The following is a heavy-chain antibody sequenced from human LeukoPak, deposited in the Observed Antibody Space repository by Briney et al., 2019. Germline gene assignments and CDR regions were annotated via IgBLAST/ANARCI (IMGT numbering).Heavy chain of an antibody. D-gene: IGHD3-22*01. J-gene: IGHJ4*02. Sequence: RSLRLSCAASGFTFSSYGMHWVRQAPGKGLEWVAVIWYDGSNKYYADSVKGRFTISRDNFKNTLYLQMNSLRAEDTAVYYCARGPYYYDSSGYYYQFDYWGQGTLVTVSS. V-gene: IGHV3-33*01. CDR2: IWYDGSNK. CDR3: ARGPYYYDSSGYYYQFDY. CDR1: GFTFSSYG.